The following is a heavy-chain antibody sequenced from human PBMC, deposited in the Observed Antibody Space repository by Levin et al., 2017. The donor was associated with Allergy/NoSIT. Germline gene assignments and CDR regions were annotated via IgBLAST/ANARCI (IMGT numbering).Heavy chain of an antibody. CDR1: GYTFTSHY. CDR2: INPSGAST. D-gene: IGHD3-10*01. V-gene: IGHV1-46*01. Sequence: GASVKVSCTASGYTFTSHYIHWVRQAPGQGLEWMGIINPSGASTNYAQKFQGRVTMTSDTSTRIVYMELSSLRSEDTAVYYCARGRGPTVLEVTTLDYWAREPWSPSPQ. CDR3: ARGRGPTVLEVTTLDY. J-gene: IGHJ4*02.